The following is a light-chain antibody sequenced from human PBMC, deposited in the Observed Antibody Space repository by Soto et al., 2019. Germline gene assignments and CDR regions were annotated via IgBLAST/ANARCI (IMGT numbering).Light chain of an antibody. Sequence: QSVLTQPPSASGSPGQSVTISCTGTGSDVGAYNFVSWYQHHPGKAPQALIYEVYKRPSGVPDRFSGSKSGNTASLTVSGLQTEDEADYYCSSYAGSNNLVVFGGGTQLT. V-gene: IGLV2-8*01. CDR3: SSYAGSNNLVV. CDR1: GSDVGAYNF. J-gene: IGLJ2*01. CDR2: EVY.